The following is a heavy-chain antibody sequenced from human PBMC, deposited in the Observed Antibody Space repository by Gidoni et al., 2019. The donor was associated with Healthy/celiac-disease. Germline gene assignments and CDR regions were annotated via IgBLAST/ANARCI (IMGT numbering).Heavy chain of an antibody. Sequence: EVQLVESGGGLVQPGGSLRLSCAASGFTFSSYWMGWVRQAPGKGLEWVANIKQDGSEKYYVDSVKGRFTISRDNAKNSLYLQMNSLRAEDTAVYYCARDDPSYCSSTSCYAPSDYWGQGTLVTVSS. J-gene: IGHJ4*02. CDR2: IKQDGSEK. V-gene: IGHV3-7*03. D-gene: IGHD2-2*01. CDR1: GFTFSSYW. CDR3: ARDDPSYCSSTSCYAPSDY.